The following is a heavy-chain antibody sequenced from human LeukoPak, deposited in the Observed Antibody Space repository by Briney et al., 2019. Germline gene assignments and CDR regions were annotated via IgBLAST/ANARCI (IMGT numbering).Heavy chain of an antibody. Sequence: PSETLSLTCAVYGGSFSGYYWSWIRQPPGKGLEWIGEINHSGSTNYNPSLKSRVTISVDTSKNQFSLKLSSVTAADTAVHYCARDTTLRKYSSSWYGGPGYYYYGMDVWGQGTTVTVSS. CDR1: GGSFSGYY. CDR2: INHSGST. D-gene: IGHD6-13*01. CDR3: ARDTTLRKYSSSWYGGPGYYYYGMDV. V-gene: IGHV4-34*01. J-gene: IGHJ6*02.